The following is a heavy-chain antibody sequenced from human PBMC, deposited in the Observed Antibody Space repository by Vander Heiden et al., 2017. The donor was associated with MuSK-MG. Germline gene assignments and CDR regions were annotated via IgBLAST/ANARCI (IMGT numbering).Heavy chain of an antibody. Sequence: SFTSYWIGWVRQMPGKGLEWMGIIYPGDSDTRYSPSFQGQVTISADKSISTAYLQWSSLKASDTAMYYCARHYDILTPIDYWGQGTLVTVSS. CDR1: SFTSYW. V-gene: IGHV5-51*01. CDR2: IYPGDSDT. J-gene: IGHJ4*02. D-gene: IGHD3-9*01. CDR3: ARHYDILTPIDY.